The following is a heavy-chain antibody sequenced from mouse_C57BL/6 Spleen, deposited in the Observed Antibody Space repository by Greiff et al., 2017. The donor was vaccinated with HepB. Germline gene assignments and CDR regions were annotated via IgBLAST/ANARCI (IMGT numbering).Heavy chain of an antibody. CDR3: AKLITTY. CDR1: GYAFSSSW. D-gene: IGHD1-1*01. J-gene: IGHJ2*01. CDR2: IYPGDGDT. Sequence: QVQLQQSGPELVKPGASVKISCKASGYAFSSSWMNWVKQRPGKGLEWIGRIYPGDGDTNYNGKFKGKATLTADKSSSTAYMKRSSLTSEDSAVYFCAKLITTYWGQGTTLTVSS. V-gene: IGHV1-82*01.